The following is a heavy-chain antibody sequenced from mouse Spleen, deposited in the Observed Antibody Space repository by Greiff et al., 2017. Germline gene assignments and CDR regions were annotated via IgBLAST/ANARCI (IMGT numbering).Heavy chain of an antibody. CDR3: ARSDGNYPYYYAMDY. D-gene: IGHD2-1*01. V-gene: IGHV1-18*01. Sequence: EVQLQQSGPELVKPGASVKIPCKASGYTFTDYNMDWVKQSHGKSLEWIGDINPNNGGTIYNQKFKGKATLTVDKSSSTAYMELRSLTSEDTAVYYCARSDGNYPYYYAMDYWGQGTSVTVSS. CDR2: INPNNGGT. CDR1: GYTFTDYN. J-gene: IGHJ4*01.